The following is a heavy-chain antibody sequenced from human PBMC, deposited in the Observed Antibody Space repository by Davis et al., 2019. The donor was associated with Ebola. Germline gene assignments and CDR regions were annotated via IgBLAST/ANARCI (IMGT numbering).Heavy chain of an antibody. CDR1: GFTFGDYG. CDR2: ISRSSSHI. V-gene: IGHV3-21*01. J-gene: IGHJ4*02. CDR3: ARGGAVAPD. Sequence: PGGSLRLSCAASGFTFGDYGMSWVRQAPGKGLEWVSSISRSSSHIFYADSVKGRFTISRDNAKNSLYLQMNSLRAEDTAVYFCARGGAVAPDWGPGTLVTVSS. D-gene: IGHD4-23*01.